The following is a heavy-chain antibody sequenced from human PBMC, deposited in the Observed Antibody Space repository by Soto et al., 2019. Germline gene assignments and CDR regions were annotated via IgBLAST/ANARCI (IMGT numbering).Heavy chain of an antibody. J-gene: IGHJ6*02. D-gene: IGHD1-20*01. Sequence: SETLSLTCTVSGGSISSGDYYWSWIRQPQGKGLEWIGYIYYSGSTYYNPSLKSRVTISVDTSKNQFSLKLSSVTAADTAVYYCARDLGITGIHAYYYGMDVWGQGTTVTVSS. CDR1: GGSISSGDYY. CDR2: IYYSGST. V-gene: IGHV4-30-4*01. CDR3: ARDLGITGIHAYYYGMDV.